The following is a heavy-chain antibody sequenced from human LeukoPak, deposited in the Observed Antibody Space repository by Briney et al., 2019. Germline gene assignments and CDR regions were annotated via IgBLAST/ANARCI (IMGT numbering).Heavy chain of an antibody. J-gene: IGHJ5*02. Sequence: QPGGSLRLSCAASGFTFNSYAMHWVRQAPGKGLEWVAVISYDGTNKYYADSVKGRFTISRDNPKNTLYLQMNSLRGEDTAVYYCARSDYGDYVAWGQGTLVTVSS. D-gene: IGHD4-17*01. CDR3: ARSDYGDYVA. CDR1: GFTFNSYA. CDR2: ISYDGTNK. V-gene: IGHV3-30-3*01.